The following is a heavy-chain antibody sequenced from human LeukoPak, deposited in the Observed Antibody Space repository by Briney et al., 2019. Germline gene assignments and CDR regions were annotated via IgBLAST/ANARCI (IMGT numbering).Heavy chain of an antibody. CDR1: GYTFTSYY. D-gene: IGHD2-15*01. Sequence: ASVKVSCKASGYTFTSYYMHWVRQAPGQGLEWMGRINPNSGGTNYAQKFQGRVTMTRDTSISTAYMELSRLRSDDTAVYYCARAHIVVVVAATRGGWFDPWGQGTLVTVSS. V-gene: IGHV1-2*06. CDR3: ARAHIVVVVAATRGGWFDP. J-gene: IGHJ5*02. CDR2: INPNSGGT.